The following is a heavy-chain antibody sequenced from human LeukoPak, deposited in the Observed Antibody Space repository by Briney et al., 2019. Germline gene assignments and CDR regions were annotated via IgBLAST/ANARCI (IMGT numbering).Heavy chain of an antibody. CDR2: INHSGST. V-gene: IGHV4-34*01. CDR1: GGAFSDYY. D-gene: IGHD3-22*01. J-gene: IGHJ6*02. Sequence: SETLSLTCAVYGGAFSDYYWTWIRQPPGKGLEWIGEINHSGSTNYNPSLKSRVTISVDTSKKQFFLRLSSVTATDTAVYYCARHLRSGYYPNYYYYGMDVWGQGTTVTVSS. CDR3: ARHLRSGYYPNYYYYGMDV.